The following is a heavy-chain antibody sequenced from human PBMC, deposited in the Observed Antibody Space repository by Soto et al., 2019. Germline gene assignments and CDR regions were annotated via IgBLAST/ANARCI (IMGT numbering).Heavy chain of an antibody. J-gene: IGHJ4*02. CDR2: IYSSGST. CDR1: GGSISSYY. Sequence: SETLSLTCIVSGGSISSYYWSWIRQPAGKGLEWIGRIYSSGSTNYNPSLKSRVTMSVDTSKKQFSLRLTSLTAADTAVYFCARDHHSYYDTSGYYPYFDFWGQGTLVTVSS. CDR3: ARDHHSYYDTSGYYPYFDF. D-gene: IGHD3-22*01. V-gene: IGHV4-4*07.